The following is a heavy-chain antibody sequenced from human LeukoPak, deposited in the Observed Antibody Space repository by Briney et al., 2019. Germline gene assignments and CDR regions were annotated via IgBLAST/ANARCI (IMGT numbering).Heavy chain of an antibody. CDR3: ARQFGESSSCWFDP. CDR2: IYYSGST. CDR1: GGSISSYY. J-gene: IGHJ5*02. V-gene: IGHV4-59*01. D-gene: IGHD3-10*01. Sequence: SETLSLTCAVSGGSISSYYWSWIRQPPGKGLEWIGYIYYSGSTNYNPSLKSRVTISVDTSKNQFSLKLSSATAADTAVYYCARQFGESSSCWFDPWGQGTLVTVSS.